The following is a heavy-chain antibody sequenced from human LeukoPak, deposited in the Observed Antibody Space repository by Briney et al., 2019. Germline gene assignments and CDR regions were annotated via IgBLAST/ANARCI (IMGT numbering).Heavy chain of an antibody. V-gene: IGHV4-31*03. D-gene: IGHD3-3*01. CDR3: ARARYDFWSGEDQYYFDY. Sequence: SETLSLTCTVSGGSISSGGYYWSWIRQHPGKGLEWIGYIYYSGSTYYNPSLKSRVTISVDTSKNQFSLKLSSVTAADTAVYYCARARYDFWSGEDQYYFDYWGQGTLVTVSS. CDR2: IYYSGST. J-gene: IGHJ4*02. CDR1: GGSISSGGYY.